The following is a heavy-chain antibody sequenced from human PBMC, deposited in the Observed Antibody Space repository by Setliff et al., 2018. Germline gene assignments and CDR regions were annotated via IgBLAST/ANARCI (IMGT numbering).Heavy chain of an antibody. CDR2: SNHGGST. J-gene: IGHJ5*02. V-gene: IGHV4-34*10. D-gene: IGHD2-21*01. CDR3: ARYNSSAACFDL. Sequence: CAVYGDSFSDYYWSWIRQPPGRGLEWIGESNHGGSTSYHPSLKSRLTMSVDTSKKRFSLMLRSVTAADTAIYYCARYNSSAACFDLWGPGTLVTVSS. CDR1: GDSFSDYY.